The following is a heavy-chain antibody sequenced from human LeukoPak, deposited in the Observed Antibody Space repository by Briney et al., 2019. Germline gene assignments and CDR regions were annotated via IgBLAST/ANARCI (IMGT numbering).Heavy chain of an antibody. CDR1: GGSISSGGYY. CDR2: IYYSGST. Sequence: PSQTLSLTCTVSGGSISSGGYYWSWIRQHPGKGLEWIGYIYYSGSTYYNPSLKSRVTISVDTSKNQFSLKLSSVTAADTAVYYCARGEYYYDSSGYYAPDAFDIWGQGTMVTVSS. D-gene: IGHD3-22*01. CDR3: ARGEYYYDSSGYYAPDAFDI. V-gene: IGHV4-31*03. J-gene: IGHJ3*02.